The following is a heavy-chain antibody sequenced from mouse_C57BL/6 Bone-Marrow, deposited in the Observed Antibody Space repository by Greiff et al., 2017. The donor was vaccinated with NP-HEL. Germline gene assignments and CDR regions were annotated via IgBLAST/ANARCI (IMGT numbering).Heavy chain of an antibody. CDR2: IRNKANGYTT. CDR1: GFTFTDYY. J-gene: IGHJ2*01. CDR3: ARYKAGSNSFDY. D-gene: IGHD5-1*01. Sequence: EVKVVESGGGLVQPGGSLSLSCAASGFTFTDYYMSWVRQPPGKALEWLGFIRNKANGYTTEYSASVKGRFTISRDNSQSILYLQMNALRAEDSATYYCARYKAGSNSFDYWGQGTTLTVSS. V-gene: IGHV7-3*01.